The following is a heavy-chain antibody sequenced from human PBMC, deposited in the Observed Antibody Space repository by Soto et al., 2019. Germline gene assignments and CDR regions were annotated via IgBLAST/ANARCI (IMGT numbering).Heavy chain of an antibody. Sequence: GGSLRLSCAASGFTFSSYWMSWVRQAPGKGLEWVANIKQDGSEKYYVDSVKGRFTISRDNAKNSLYLQMNSLRAEDTAVYYCARSYYDFWSGYSPMDVWGQGTTVTVSS. V-gene: IGHV3-7*01. D-gene: IGHD3-3*01. CDR3: ARSYYDFWSGYSPMDV. CDR1: GFTFSSYW. J-gene: IGHJ6*02. CDR2: IKQDGSEK.